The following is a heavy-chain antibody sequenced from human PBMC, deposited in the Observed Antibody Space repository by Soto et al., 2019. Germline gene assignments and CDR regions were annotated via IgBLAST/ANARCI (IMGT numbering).Heavy chain of an antibody. D-gene: IGHD5-12*01. CDR2: IYYSGST. CDR3: ARLSGYETDY. Sequence: PSETLSLTCTVSGGSISSYYWSWIRQPPGKGLEWIGYIYYSGSTNYNPSLKSRVTISVDTSKNQFSLKLSSVTAADTAVYYCARLSGYETDYWGQGTLVTVSS. CDR1: GGSISSYY. J-gene: IGHJ4*02. V-gene: IGHV4-59*01.